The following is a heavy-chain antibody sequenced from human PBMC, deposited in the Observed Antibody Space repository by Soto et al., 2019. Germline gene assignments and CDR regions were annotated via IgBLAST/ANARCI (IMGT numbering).Heavy chain of an antibody. Sequence: ASVKVSCKVSGYTLTELSMHWVRQATGQGPEWMGWMNPDSGNTGYVQKFQGRVTMTRNTAISTAYMELSSLRSEDTAVYYCARSVGGSNVNFDYWGQGTLVTVSS. D-gene: IGHD3-10*01. CDR2: MNPDSGNT. V-gene: IGHV1-8*01. CDR1: GYTLTELS. J-gene: IGHJ4*02. CDR3: ARSVGGSNVNFDY.